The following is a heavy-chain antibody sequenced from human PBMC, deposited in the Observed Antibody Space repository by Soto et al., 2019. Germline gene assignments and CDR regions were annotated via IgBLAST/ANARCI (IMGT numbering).Heavy chain of an antibody. V-gene: IGHV3-7*01. CDR1: GFTFSSYL. CDR3: ARDPSIVLVPAATYYYYYYGMDV. CDR2: IKQDGSEK. Sequence: GGSLRLSCAASGFTFSSYLMSWVRQAPGQGLEWVANIKQDGSEKYYVDSVKGRFTISRDNAKNSLYLQMNSLRAEDTAVYYCARDPSIVLVPAATYYYYYYGMDVWGQGT. D-gene: IGHD2-2*01. J-gene: IGHJ6*02.